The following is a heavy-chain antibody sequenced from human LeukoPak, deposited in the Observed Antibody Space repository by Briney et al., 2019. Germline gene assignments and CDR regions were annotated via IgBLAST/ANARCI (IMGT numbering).Heavy chain of an antibody. D-gene: IGHD5-12*01. V-gene: IGHV1-2*02. CDR1: GYTFTVYY. Sequence: GASVKVSFKASGYTFTVYYMHWVRQAPGQGLEWMGWINPNSGGTNYAQKFQGRVTMTRDTSISTAYMELSRLRSDDTAVYYCARVKPWLDAFDIWGQGTMVTVSS. J-gene: IGHJ3*02. CDR2: INPNSGGT. CDR3: ARVKPWLDAFDI.